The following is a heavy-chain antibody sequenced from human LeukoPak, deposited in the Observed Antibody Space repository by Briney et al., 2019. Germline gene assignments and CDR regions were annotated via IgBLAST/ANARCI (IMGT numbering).Heavy chain of an antibody. CDR1: GFTFSSYA. V-gene: IGHV3-21*01. CDR3: ARDHRHYYDSSGYTFYYYYGMDV. J-gene: IGHJ6*02. Sequence: PGGSLRLSCAASGFTFSSYAMSWVRQAPGKGLEWVSSISSSSSYIYYADSVKGRFTISRDNAKNSLYLQMNSLRAEDTAVYYCARDHRHYYDSSGYTFYYYYGMDVWGQGTTVTVSS. CDR2: ISSSSSYI. D-gene: IGHD3-22*01.